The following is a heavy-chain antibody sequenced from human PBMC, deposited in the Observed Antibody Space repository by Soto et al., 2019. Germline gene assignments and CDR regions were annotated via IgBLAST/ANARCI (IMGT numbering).Heavy chain of an antibody. J-gene: IGHJ5*02. CDR3: VRSGTARLLRHSWFDT. V-gene: IGHV3-21*01. D-gene: IGHD2-21*01. CDR1: GFTFNTYD. CDR2: ITTSSAYI. Sequence: EVQLVESGGGLVKPGGSLRLSCAASGFTFNTYDMHWVRQAPGKGLEWVSSITTSSAYIYYADPLKGRITISRDNAKNSLFLQMNSLRAEDTAVYYCVRSGTARLLRHSWFDTWGQGTLVTVSS.